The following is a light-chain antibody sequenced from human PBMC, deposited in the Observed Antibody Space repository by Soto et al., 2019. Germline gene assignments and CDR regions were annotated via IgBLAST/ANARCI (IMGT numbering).Light chain of an antibody. J-gene: IGKJ1*01. V-gene: IGKV3-20*01. CDR2: RTS. CDR1: QSISSN. Sequence: VMTQSPATLSVSPGERATLSCRASQSISSNLAWYQQKPGQAPRLLMFRTSSRATGVPERFSGSGSGTDFTLTIRRLEPEDFAVYYCQQYGTSLTWTFGQGTKVDIK. CDR3: QQYGTSLTWT.